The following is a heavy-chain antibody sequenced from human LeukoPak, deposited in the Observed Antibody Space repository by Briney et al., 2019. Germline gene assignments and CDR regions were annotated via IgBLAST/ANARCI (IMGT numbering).Heavy chain of an antibody. J-gene: IGHJ5*02. V-gene: IGHV1-69*13. D-gene: IGHD3-10*01. CDR3: ARAITMAPLVGP. CDR1: GGTFSSYA. Sequence: GASVNVSCKASGGTFSSYAISWVRQAPGQGLEWMGGIIPIFGTANYAQKFQGRVTITADESTSTAYMELSSLRSEDTAVYYCARAITMAPLVGPWGQGTLVTVSS. CDR2: IIPIFGTA.